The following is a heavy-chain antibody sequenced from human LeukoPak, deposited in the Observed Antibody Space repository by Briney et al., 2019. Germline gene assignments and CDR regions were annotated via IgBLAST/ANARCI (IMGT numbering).Heavy chain of an antibody. CDR3: AKGGSLTTVTHFDY. J-gene: IGHJ4*02. Sequence: PGGSLRLSCAASGFTFSNAWMSWVRQAPGKGLEWVSGIGDSGGSTYYADSVKGRFTISRDNSKNTLYLQMNSLRAEDTAVYYCAKGGSLTTVTHFDYWGQGTLVTVSS. D-gene: IGHD4-17*01. CDR1: GFTFSNAW. V-gene: IGHV3-23*01. CDR2: IGDSGGST.